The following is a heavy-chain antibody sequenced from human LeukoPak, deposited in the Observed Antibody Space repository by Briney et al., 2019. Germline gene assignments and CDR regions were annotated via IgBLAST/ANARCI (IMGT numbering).Heavy chain of an antibody. V-gene: IGHV1-46*01. CDR2: INPSGGST. CDR1: GYTFTSYY. Sequence: GASVKVSCKASGYTFTSYYMHWVRQAPGRGLEWMGIINPSGGSTSYAQKFQGRVTMTRDTSTSTVYMELSSLRSEDTAVYYCAREWLELQQGRFYYGMDVWGQGTTVTVSS. CDR3: AREWLELQQGRFYYGMDV. D-gene: IGHD1-7*01. J-gene: IGHJ6*02.